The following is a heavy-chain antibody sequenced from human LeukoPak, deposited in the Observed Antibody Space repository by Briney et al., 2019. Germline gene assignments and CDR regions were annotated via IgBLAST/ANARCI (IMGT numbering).Heavy chain of an antibody. J-gene: IGHJ4*02. CDR3: ARGGGSGWYDDY. CDR2: IYYSGST. D-gene: IGHD6-19*01. CDR1: GGSISSGGYY. Sequence: SQTLSLTCTVSGGSISSGGYYWSWIRQHPGKGLEWIGYIYYSGSTYYNPSLKSRVTISVDTSKNQFSLKLSSVTAADTAVYYCARGGGSGWYDDYWGQGTLVTVSS. V-gene: IGHV4-31*03.